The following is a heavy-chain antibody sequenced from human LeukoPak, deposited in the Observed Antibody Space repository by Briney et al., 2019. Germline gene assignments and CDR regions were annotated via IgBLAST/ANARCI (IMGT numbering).Heavy chain of an antibody. CDR1: GGSFSGYY. CDR3: ARGERPYYYDSSGYPRWFDP. V-gene: IGHV4-34*01. CDR2: INHSGST. Sequence: SETLSLTCAVYGGSFSGYYWSWIRQPPGKGLEWIGEINHSGSTNYHPSLKSRVTISVGTSKTQFSLKLSSVTAAGTAVYYCARGERPYYYDSSGYPRWFDPWGQGTLVTVSS. D-gene: IGHD3-22*01. J-gene: IGHJ5*02.